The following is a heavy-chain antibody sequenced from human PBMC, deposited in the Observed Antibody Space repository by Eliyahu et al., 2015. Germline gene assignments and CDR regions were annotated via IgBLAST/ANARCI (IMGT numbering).Heavy chain of an antibody. CDR1: GGTFSTYA. J-gene: IGHJ5*02. V-gene: IGHV1-69*06. D-gene: IGHD6-13*01. Sequence: QVQLVQSGAEVKKPGSSVKVSCKASGGTFSTYAINWVRQAPGQGLEWMGGIIPIFGTGNYAQKFQGRVTITADKSTSTAYMELSSLRSEDTAMFYCAIQGQQQPHGGWFDPAGAREPWSPSPQ. CDR3: AIQGQQQPHGGWFDPA. CDR2: IIPIFGTG.